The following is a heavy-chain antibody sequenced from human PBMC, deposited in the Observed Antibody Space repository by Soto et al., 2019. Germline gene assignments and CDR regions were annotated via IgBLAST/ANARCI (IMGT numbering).Heavy chain of an antibody. J-gene: IGHJ4*02. CDR1: GFTFSSYG. Sequence: QVQLVESGGGVVQPGRSLRLSCAASGFTFSSYGMHWVRQAPGKGLEWVAVISYDGSNKYYADSVKGRFTISRDNSKNTLYLKMNSLRAEDTAVYYCAKEVDDYSSSPALDYWGQGTLVTVSS. CDR3: AKEVDDYSSSPALDY. CDR2: ISYDGSNK. D-gene: IGHD6-6*01. V-gene: IGHV3-30*18.